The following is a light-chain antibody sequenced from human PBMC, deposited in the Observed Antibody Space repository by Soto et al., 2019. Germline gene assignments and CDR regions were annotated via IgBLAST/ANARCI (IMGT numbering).Light chain of an antibody. CDR3: CSYAGSYIYYV. V-gene: IGLV2-11*01. J-gene: IGLJ1*01. CDR2: DVN. Sequence: QSALTQPRSVSGSPGQSVTISCTGTSSDVGGYNYVSWYQQHPGKAPKLMIYDVNKRPSGVPDRFSGSKSGNTASLTISGLQAEDEADYYCCSYAGSYIYYVFGSGTQLTVL. CDR1: SSDVGGYNY.